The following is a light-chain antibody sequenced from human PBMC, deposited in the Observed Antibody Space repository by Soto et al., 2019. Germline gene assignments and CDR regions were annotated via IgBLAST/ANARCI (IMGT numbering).Light chain of an antibody. J-gene: IGKJ1*01. CDR2: AAS. CDR3: QQYGSSITWT. V-gene: IGKV3-20*01. Sequence: EVVLTQSPGTVSLSPGERATLSCRASQSVTSNYLAWYQQKPGQAPRLFIYAASSRATGIPDRFSGSGSGTDFTLSISRLEPEDFAVYYCQQYGSSITWTFGQGTKVEIK. CDR1: QSVTSNY.